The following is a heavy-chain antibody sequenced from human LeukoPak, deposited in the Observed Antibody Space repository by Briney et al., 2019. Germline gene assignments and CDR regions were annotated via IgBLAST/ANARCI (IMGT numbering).Heavy chain of an antibody. CDR2: ITVSGDT. V-gene: IGHV3-23*01. Sequence: PGGSLRLSCAASGFTFSNYAMGWVRQAPGKGLDWVSAITVSGDTFYTASVKGRFTVSRDNSDNTLFLQMDSLRAGDTAIYYCAKGSIVVGLTDYWGQGTLVTVSS. CDR3: AKGSIVVGLTDY. D-gene: IGHD1-26*01. CDR1: GFTFSNYA. J-gene: IGHJ4*02.